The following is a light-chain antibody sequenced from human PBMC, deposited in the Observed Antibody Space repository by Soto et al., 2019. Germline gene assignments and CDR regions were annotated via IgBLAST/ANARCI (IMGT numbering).Light chain of an antibody. CDR3: LLYYSDARSVV. CDR2: DTS. Sequence: QAVVTHEPSLTVSPGGTVTLTCGSITGAVTSGHYPYWFQQKPGQAPRTLIYDTSNKHSWTPARFSGSLLGGKAALTLSGAQPEDEAEYYCLLYYSDARSVVFGGGTKLTVL. V-gene: IGLV7-46*01. J-gene: IGLJ2*01. CDR1: TGAVTSGHY.